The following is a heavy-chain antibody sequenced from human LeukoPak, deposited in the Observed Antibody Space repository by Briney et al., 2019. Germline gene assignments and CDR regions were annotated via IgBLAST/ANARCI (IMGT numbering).Heavy chain of an antibody. Sequence: PGGSLRLSCAASGFTFDDYGMSWVRQAPGKGLEWVSGINWNGGSTGYADSVKGRFTISRDNAKNSLYLQMNSLRAEDTALYHCARARKGGTPRTRYYYGMDVWGQGTTVTVSS. D-gene: IGHD1-14*01. CDR1: GFTFDDYG. CDR2: INWNGGST. CDR3: ARARKGGTPRTRYYYGMDV. J-gene: IGHJ6*02. V-gene: IGHV3-20*01.